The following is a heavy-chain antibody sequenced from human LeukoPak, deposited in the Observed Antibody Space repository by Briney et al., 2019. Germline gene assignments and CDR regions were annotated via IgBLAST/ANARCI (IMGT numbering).Heavy chain of an antibody. J-gene: IGHJ6*03. D-gene: IGHD5-12*01. CDR1: GFTFSTYS. V-gene: IGHV3-21*01. Sequence: PGGSLRLSCAASGFTFSTYSMNWVRQAPGKGLEWVSYISTSSSYIHYADSVNGRFTISRDNAKKSLFLQMNSLRAEDTAVYYCARVGLPRQQVYYYYYYMDVWGKGTTVTVSS. CDR2: ISTSSSYI. CDR3: ARVGLPRQQVYYYYYYMDV.